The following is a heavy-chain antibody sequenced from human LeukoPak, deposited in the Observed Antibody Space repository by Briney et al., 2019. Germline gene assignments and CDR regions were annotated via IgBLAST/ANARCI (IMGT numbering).Heavy chain of an antibody. J-gene: IGHJ5*02. Sequence: KPSETLSLTCTVSGGSISNYYWNWIRQPPGEGLGLIGYIYYIGTTTYNPSLTSRVSMSLDTSKNQFSLKLSSVTAADTAVYYCARSDSSGRNWFDPWGQGTLVTVSS. CDR3: ARSDSSGRNWFDP. D-gene: IGHD3-22*01. CDR2: IYYIGTT. CDR1: GGSISNYY. V-gene: IGHV4-59*12.